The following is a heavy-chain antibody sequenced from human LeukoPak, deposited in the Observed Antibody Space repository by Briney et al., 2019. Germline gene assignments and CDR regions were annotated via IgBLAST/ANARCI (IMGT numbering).Heavy chain of an antibody. CDR3: ARGGIGSGTTYYYYGMDV. CDR2: MNPNSGNT. CDR1: GYTFTSYD. Sequence: ASVTVSCKASGYTFTSYDINWVRQATGQGLEWMGWMNPNSGNTAFAQKFQGRVTMTRDSSISTAYMELFSLRSEDTAVYYCARGGIGSGTTYYYYGMDVWGQGTTVTVSS. J-gene: IGHJ6*02. V-gene: IGHV1-8*02. D-gene: IGHD1-7*01.